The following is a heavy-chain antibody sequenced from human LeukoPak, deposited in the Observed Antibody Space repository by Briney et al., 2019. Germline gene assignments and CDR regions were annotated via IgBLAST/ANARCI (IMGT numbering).Heavy chain of an antibody. V-gene: IGHV3-74*01. CDR3: ARSNYDSTTFYYHLDL. Sequence: GGSLRLSCAASGFTFSSYWMHWVRQAPGKGPVWVSRIDVHGQGTAYADSVKGRFTISRDNAKNTLSLQMNSLSAEDTAVYYCARSNYDSTTFYYHLDLWGQGTLVTVSS. CDR1: GFTFSSYW. D-gene: IGHD2/OR15-2a*01. CDR2: IDVHGQGT. J-gene: IGHJ5*02.